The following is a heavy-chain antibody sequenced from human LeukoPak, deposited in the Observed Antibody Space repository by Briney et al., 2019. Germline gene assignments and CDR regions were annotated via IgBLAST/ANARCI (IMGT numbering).Heavy chain of an antibody. J-gene: IGHJ4*02. CDR2: IYGSGNI. CDR3: AKTARIAVAGTVDY. D-gene: IGHD6-19*01. Sequence: PSETLSLTCTVSGGSISSYHWSWIRQPPGKRLEWIGSIYGSGNINYNPSLKSRVTISVDTSKNQFSLRLTSVTAADTAVYYCAKTARIAVAGTVDYWGQGTLVTVSS. V-gene: IGHV4-59*08. CDR1: GGSISSYH.